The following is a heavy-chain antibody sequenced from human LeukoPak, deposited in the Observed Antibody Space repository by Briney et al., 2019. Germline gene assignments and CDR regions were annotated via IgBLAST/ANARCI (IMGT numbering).Heavy chain of an antibody. J-gene: IGHJ4*02. D-gene: IGHD3-10*01. CDR1: GFSFSGSA. Sequence: PGGSLRLSCAVSGFSFSGSATHWVRRASGKGREWVGRIRREANSHATAFAGSVKAWFTISRHDSTNTAYLQMNSLKAEDTAVYYCTSLITMVRGVIGLLNVNWGQGTLVTVSS. CDR3: TSLITMVRGVIGLLNVN. V-gene: IGHV3-73*01. CDR2: IRREANSHAT.